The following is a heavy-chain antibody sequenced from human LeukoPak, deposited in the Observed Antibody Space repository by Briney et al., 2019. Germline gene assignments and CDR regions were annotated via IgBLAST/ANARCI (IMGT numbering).Heavy chain of an antibody. V-gene: IGHV1-2*02. D-gene: IGHD6-13*01. Sequence: ASVKVSCKASGYTFTGYYKHRVRQAPGQGLEWMGWINPNSGGTNYAQKFQGRVTMTRDTSISTAYMELSRLRSDDTAVYYCARGGSSWPYYGMDVWGQGTTVTVSS. CDR3: ARGGSSWPYYGMDV. J-gene: IGHJ6*02. CDR1: GYTFTGYY. CDR2: INPNSGGT.